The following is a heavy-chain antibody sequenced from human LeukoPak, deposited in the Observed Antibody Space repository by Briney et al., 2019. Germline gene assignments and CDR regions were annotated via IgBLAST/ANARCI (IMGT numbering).Heavy chain of an antibody. V-gene: IGHV4-59*01. CDR3: ASSYYDSSGPNY. CDR1: GGSISSYY. J-gene: IGHJ4*02. D-gene: IGHD3-22*01. CDR2: IYYSGST. Sequence: PSETLSLTCTVSGGSISSYYWSWIRQPPGKGLEWIGYIYYSGSTNYNPSLKSRVTISVDTSKNQFSLRLSSVTAADTAVYYCASSYYDSSGPNYWGQGTLVTVSS.